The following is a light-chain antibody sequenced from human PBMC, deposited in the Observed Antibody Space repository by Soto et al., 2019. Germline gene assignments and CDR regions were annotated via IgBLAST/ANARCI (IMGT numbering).Light chain of an antibody. CDR1: ENIKNW. Sequence: DVQMTQSPSTLAASVGDRVTITCRASENIKNWLAWYQQTPGKAPKVLISDASRLETGVPSRFSGSGYGTDFTLTITSLQTDDFGTYHCQQYDVHPKTFXQGTKADIK. CDR3: QQYDVHPKT. V-gene: IGKV1-5*01. J-gene: IGKJ1*01. CDR2: DAS.